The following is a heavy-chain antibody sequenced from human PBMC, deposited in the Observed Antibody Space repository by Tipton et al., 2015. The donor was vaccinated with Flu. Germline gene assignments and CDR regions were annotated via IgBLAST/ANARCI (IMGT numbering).Heavy chain of an antibody. J-gene: IGHJ5*02. Sequence: LVKPSQTLSLTCTVSGGSISSGSYYWSWIRQPAGKGLEWIGRFYTSGSTNYNPSLKSRVTISVDTSKNQFSLKLSSVTAADTAVYYCARDRVGDYSGFDPWGQGTLVTVSS. CDR3: ARDRVGDYSGFDP. CDR2: FYTSGST. CDR1: GGSISSGSYY. D-gene: IGHD4-17*01. V-gene: IGHV4-61*02.